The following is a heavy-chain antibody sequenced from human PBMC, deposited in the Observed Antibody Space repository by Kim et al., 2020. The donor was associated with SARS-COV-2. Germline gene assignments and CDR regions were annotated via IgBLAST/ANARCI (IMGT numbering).Heavy chain of an antibody. V-gene: IGHV1-2*04. J-gene: IGHJ6*02. CDR1: GFTFTDYY. CDR2: INPNSGDT. D-gene: IGHD3-10*01. CDR3: ARGAPSHHASGGYTHGQYGMDV. Sequence: ASVKVSCQASGFTFTDYYIHWVRQAPGQGLEWMGWINPNSGDTNYAQNFQGWVTMTRDTSISTAYMELSELRSDDTAAYHCARGAPSHHASGGYTHGQYGMDVWGQGTTVTVSS.